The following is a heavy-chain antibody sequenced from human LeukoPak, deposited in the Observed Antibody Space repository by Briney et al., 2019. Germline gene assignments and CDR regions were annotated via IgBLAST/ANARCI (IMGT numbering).Heavy chain of an antibody. J-gene: IGHJ4*02. D-gene: IGHD5-18*01. CDR3: ARRGYSYGPSFGY. V-gene: IGHV4-39*07. CDR2: IYYSGST. CDR1: GGSISSSSYY. Sequence: PSETLSLTCTVSGGSISSSSYYWGWIRQPPGKGLEWIGSIYYSGSTYYNPSLKSRVTISVDTSKNQFSLKLSSVTAADTAVYYCARRGYSYGPSFGYWGQGTLVTVSS.